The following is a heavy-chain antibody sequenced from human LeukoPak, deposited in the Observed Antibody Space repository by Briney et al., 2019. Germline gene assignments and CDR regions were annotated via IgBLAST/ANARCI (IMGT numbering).Heavy chain of an antibody. CDR2: ICVGGGST. D-gene: IGHD3-3*01. Sequence: GGSLRLSCAASGFTFSTYAMSWVRQAPGKGVEWVSAICVGGGSTYSADSVEGCFTISRDNSKSTLYLQMNSLRAEDTAVYNCAKVEYSTFYDFSSGYPNWFDPWGQGTLVTVSS. J-gene: IGHJ5*02. V-gene: IGHV3-23*01. CDR1: GFTFSTYA. CDR3: AKVEYSTFYDFSSGYPNWFDP.